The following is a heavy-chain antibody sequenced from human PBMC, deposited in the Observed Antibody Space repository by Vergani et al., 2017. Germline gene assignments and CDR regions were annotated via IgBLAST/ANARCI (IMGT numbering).Heavy chain of an antibody. J-gene: IGHJ4*02. CDR1: GITFKNAW. V-gene: IGHV3-15*01. CDR2: IRSKNDGGTA. Sequence: EVQVVESGGGLIKPGGSLRLSCVASGITFKNAWINWVRQAPGKGLEWIGRIRSKNDGGTADYAAPLKGRFTISRDDSKDSAFLLVNNLKTEDTAVYFCYTDYHDYLCQGILVTVSS. CDR3: YTDYHDY. D-gene: IGHD2-2*02.